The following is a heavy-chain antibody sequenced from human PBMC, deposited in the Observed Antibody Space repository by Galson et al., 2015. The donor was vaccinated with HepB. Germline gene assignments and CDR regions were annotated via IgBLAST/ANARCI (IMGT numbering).Heavy chain of an antibody. CDR2: IIPIFGQA. J-gene: IGHJ5*02. V-gene: IGHV1-69*13. CDR3: ANHYLDRSPFFS. CDR1: RDTFSTYA. Sequence: SVKVSCKASRDTFSTYAISWVRQAPGQGLEWMGGIIPIFGQANHAQKFQDRVTFTADESTSTASMELSSLRSEDTAIYYCANHYLDRSPFFSWGQGSLVTVSS. D-gene: IGHD2/OR15-2a*01.